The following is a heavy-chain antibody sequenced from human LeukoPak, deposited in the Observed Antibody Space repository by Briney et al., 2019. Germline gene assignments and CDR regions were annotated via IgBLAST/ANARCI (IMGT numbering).Heavy chain of an antibody. J-gene: IGHJ4*02. Sequence: GGSLRLSCAASGFTFSSYAMSWVRQAPGKGLEWVSAISGSGGSTYYADSVKGRFTISRDNSKNTLYLQMNSLRAEDTAVYYRAKDMNTANPRPFTIDYWGQGTLVTVSS. V-gene: IGHV3-23*01. CDR1: GFTFSSYA. D-gene: IGHD3-16*01. CDR3: AKDMNTANPRPFTIDY. CDR2: ISGSGGST.